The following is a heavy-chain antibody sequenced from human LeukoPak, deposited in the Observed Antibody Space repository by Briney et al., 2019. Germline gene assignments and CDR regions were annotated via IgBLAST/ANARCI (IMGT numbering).Heavy chain of an antibody. CDR1: GYSFSTYY. CDR2: INPSDRSA. Sequence: ASVKVSCKASGYSFSTYYIHWVRQAPGQGLEWMAIINPSDRSAGYAQKFQGRVTLTRDTSTSTVYMELSSLRFEDTAVYYCASAKYDIGGYFPLDYWGQGTLVTVSS. CDR3: ASAKYDIGGYFPLDY. J-gene: IGHJ4*02. V-gene: IGHV1-46*01. D-gene: IGHD3-22*01.